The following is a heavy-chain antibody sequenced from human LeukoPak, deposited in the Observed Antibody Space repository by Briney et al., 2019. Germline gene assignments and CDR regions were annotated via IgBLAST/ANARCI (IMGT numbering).Heavy chain of an antibody. D-gene: IGHD3-22*01. J-gene: IGHJ4*02. CDR3: ARADSSGYNYIDY. V-gene: IGHV4-59*01. CDR1: GGSISNYY. Sequence: SETLSLTCTVSGGSISNYYWSWIRQPPGKGLEWIGYIFYSGSTNYNPSLKSRVTISVDTSKNKFSLKLRSVTAADKAVYYCARADSSGYNYIDYWGQGTLVTVSS. CDR2: IFYSGST.